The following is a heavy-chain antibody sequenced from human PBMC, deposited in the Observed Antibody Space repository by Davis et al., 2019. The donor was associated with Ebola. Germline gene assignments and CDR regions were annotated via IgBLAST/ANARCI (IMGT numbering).Heavy chain of an antibody. V-gene: IGHV4-59*08. CDR1: GGSVGSDY. CDR3: ARQGWSGYSLRHWLDP. Sequence: MPSETLSLTCSVSGGSVGSDYWSWIRQSPGKGLEWIAFISNGGRTIYNPSLRGRVTISIDTSKNQFSLKLRPVTAADTAVYYCARQGWSGYSLRHWLDPWGRGTLVTVSS. D-gene: IGHD3-3*01. J-gene: IGHJ5*02. CDR2: ISNGGRT.